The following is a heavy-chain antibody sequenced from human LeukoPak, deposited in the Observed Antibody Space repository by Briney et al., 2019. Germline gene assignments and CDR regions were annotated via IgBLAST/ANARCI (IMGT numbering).Heavy chain of an antibody. Sequence: PGGSLRLSCAASGFTFRSYAMSWVRQAPGKGLEWVSAISGSGGSTYYADSVKGRFTISRDNSKNTLYLQMNSLRAEDTAVYYCAKDPLVVVAATHQYFDLWGRGTLVAVSS. CDR1: GFTFRSYA. CDR2: ISGSGGST. CDR3: AKDPLVVVAATHQYFDL. D-gene: IGHD2-15*01. J-gene: IGHJ2*01. V-gene: IGHV3-23*01.